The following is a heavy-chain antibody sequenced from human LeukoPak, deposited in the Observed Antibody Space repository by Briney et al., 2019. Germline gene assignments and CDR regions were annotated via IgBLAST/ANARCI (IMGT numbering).Heavy chain of an antibody. Sequence: SETLSLTCSVSGYSISSGYYWGWIRQPPGKGLEWIGSIYHSGSTYYNPSLKIRVTISVDTSKNQFSLKLSSVTAADTAVYYCARDNGSGSNDWFDPWGQGTLVTVSS. D-gene: IGHD3-10*01. J-gene: IGHJ5*02. CDR3: ARDNGSGSNDWFDP. CDR1: GYSISSGYY. V-gene: IGHV4-38-2*02. CDR2: IYHSGST.